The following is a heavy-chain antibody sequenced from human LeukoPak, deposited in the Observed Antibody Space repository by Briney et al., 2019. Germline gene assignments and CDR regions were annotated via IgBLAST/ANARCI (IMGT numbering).Heavy chain of an antibody. V-gene: IGHV1-2*04. Sequence: ASVKVSCKASGYTFTGYYMHWVRQAPGQGLEWMGWINPNSGGTNYAQKFQGWVTMTRDTSISTAYMELSRLGSDDTAVYYCARERWGIAAAYGMDVWGQGTTVTVSS. D-gene: IGHD6-13*01. J-gene: IGHJ6*02. CDR2: INPNSGGT. CDR3: ARERWGIAAAYGMDV. CDR1: GYTFTGYY.